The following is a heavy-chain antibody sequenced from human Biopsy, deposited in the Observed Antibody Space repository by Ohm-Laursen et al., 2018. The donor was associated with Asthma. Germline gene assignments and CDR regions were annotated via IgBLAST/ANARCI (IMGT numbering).Heavy chain of an antibody. V-gene: IGHV3-53*01. CDR2: IYSGGTS. Sequence: SLRLSCSASGFAVSRDHMFWVRQAPGKGLEWVSVIYSGGTSHTADSVRGRFTISRDYSKNTLYLQMHSLRTEDTAVYYCARGDSSNWSHYYFDYWGQGTLVTVSS. CDR3: ARGDSSNWSHYYFDY. J-gene: IGHJ4*02. D-gene: IGHD3-22*01. CDR1: GFAVSRDH.